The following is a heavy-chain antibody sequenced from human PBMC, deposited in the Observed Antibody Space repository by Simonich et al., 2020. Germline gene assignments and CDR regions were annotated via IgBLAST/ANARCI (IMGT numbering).Heavy chain of an antibody. CDR2: INPNMGGT. CDR3: ARNGLVGILKAFDI. D-gene: IGHD2-21*01. CDR1: GYTFTGYY. Sequence: QVQLVQSGAEVKKPGASVKVSCKASGYTFTGYYMHWVRQAPGQGLEWMGGINPNMGGTNDAQKFQGRVTMTRDTSISTAYMELSRLRSDDTAVYYCARNGLVGILKAFDIWGQGTMVTVSS. J-gene: IGHJ3*02. V-gene: IGHV1-2*02.